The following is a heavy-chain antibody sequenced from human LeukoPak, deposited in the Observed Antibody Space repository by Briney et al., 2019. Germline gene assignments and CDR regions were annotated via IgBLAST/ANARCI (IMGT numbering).Heavy chain of an antibody. CDR3: ARIEAGG. J-gene: IGHJ4*02. CDR2: IKQDGSEK. Sequence: PGGSLRLSCATSGFSFNSYWMSWVRQAPGKGLEWVANIKQDGSEKYYVDSVKGRFTISRDNVKNPLYLQMNSLRIEDTAVYYCARIEAGGWGQGTLVTVSS. CDR1: GFSFNSYW. V-gene: IGHV3-7*01.